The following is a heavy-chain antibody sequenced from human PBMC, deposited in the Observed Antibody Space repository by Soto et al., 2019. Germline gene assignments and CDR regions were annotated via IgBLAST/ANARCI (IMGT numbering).Heavy chain of an antibody. D-gene: IGHD1-7*01. CDR3: ARPRSERNFDHGLAV. Sequence: ASVKVSCKACGGTFSKYAISWVRQAPGQGLEWLGGIIPMFGTPNYAQKFQGRVTISADESTTTAYLELSSLRSADTAVYFCARPRSERNFDHGLAVWRQGTMVTVSS. J-gene: IGHJ6*02. CDR2: IIPMFGTP. CDR1: GGTFSKYA. V-gene: IGHV1-69*13.